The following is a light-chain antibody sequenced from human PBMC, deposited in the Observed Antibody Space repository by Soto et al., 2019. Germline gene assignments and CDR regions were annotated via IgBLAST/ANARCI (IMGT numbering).Light chain of an antibody. Sequence: IQVTQSPSTLSASVGDRVTITCRASQSISSWLAWYQQKPGRAPKVLIFDASSLESGVPSRFSGSGSATEFTLTISSLQPDDFATYYCQQYSVYWTFGQGTKVDIK. J-gene: IGKJ1*01. V-gene: IGKV1-5*01. CDR1: QSISSW. CDR3: QQYSVYWT. CDR2: DAS.